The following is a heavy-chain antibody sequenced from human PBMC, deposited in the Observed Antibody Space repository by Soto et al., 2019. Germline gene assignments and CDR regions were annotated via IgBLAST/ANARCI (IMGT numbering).Heavy chain of an antibody. CDR2: IIPIFGTA. J-gene: IGHJ6*02. CDR3: ARTPKYYYDSSGPYGMDV. Sequence: ASVKVSCKASGGTFSSYAISWVRQAPGQGLEWMGGIIPIFGTANYAQKFQGRVTITADESTSTAYMELSSLRSEDTAVYYCARTPKYYYDSSGPYGMDVWGQGTTVTVSS. D-gene: IGHD3-22*01. V-gene: IGHV1-69*13. CDR1: GGTFSSYA.